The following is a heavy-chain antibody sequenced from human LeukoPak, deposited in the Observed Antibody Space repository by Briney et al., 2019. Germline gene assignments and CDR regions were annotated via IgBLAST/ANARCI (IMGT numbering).Heavy chain of an antibody. CDR1: GFTFSKYS. V-gene: IGHV3-21*01. CDR2: MTGSTIYT. CDR3: ARDRLAHYYGYSFDGTDV. J-gene: IGHJ6*01. D-gene: IGHD3-10*01. Sequence: LSLSCAAAGFTFSKYSMNWVRQAPRKGLEWVSSMTGSTIYTYYAGSVKGRFTISRDNTKNSLYLQMNCLRAEDTAVYFCARDRLAHYYGYSFDGTDVSGQG.